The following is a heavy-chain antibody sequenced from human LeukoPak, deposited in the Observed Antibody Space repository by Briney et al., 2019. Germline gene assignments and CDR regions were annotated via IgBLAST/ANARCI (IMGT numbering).Heavy chain of an antibody. J-gene: IGHJ3*02. CDR2: IWYDGSNK. CDR1: GFTFSSYG. Sequence: PGGSLRLSRAASGFTFSSYGMHWVRQAPGKGLEWVAVIWYDGSNKYYADSVKGRFTISRDNSKNTLYLQMNSLRAEDTAVYYCAKEWGFEWELLSFAFDIWGQGTMDSVSS. V-gene: IGHV3-33*06. CDR3: AKEWGFEWELLSFAFDI. D-gene: IGHD1-26*01.